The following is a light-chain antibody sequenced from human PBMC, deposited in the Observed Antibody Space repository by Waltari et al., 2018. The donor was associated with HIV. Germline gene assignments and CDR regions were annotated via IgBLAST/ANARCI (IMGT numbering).Light chain of an antibody. Sequence: EIVMTQSPGTLSVSPGERVTLSCRASQNVITNLAWYQQKPGQAPRLLIYGASTRATGIPPRFSGGGSGTDFTLTIGSLQSEDFTFYCCQQYNKWPRTFGQGTKVEVK. CDR3: QQYNKWPRT. V-gene: IGKV3-15*01. J-gene: IGKJ1*01. CDR1: QNVITN. CDR2: GAS.